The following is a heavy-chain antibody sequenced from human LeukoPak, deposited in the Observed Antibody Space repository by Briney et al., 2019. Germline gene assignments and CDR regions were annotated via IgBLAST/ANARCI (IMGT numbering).Heavy chain of an antibody. J-gene: IGHJ6*04. CDR3: ARVSYGMDV. CDR1: GFTFGTYW. CDR2: ISSSSSTI. Sequence: PGGSLRLSCVASGFTFGTYWMSWARQAPGKGLEWVSYISSSSSTIYYADSVKGRFTISRDNAKNSLYLQMNSLRAEDTAVYYCARVSYGMDVGGKGTTVTVSS. V-gene: IGHV3-48*04.